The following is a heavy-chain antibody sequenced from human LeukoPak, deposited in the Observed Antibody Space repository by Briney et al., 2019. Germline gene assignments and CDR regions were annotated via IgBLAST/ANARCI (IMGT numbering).Heavy chain of an antibody. CDR1: GYTFTSYG. Sequence: ASVKVSCKASGYTFTSYGISWVRQAPGQGLEWMGWISAYNGNTNYAQKLQGRVTMTTDTSTSPAYMELRSLRSDDTAVYYCARDHLWAVASRIDYWGQGTLVTVSS. CDR2: ISAYNGNT. V-gene: IGHV1-18*01. CDR3: ARDHLWAVASRIDY. D-gene: IGHD6-19*01. J-gene: IGHJ4*02.